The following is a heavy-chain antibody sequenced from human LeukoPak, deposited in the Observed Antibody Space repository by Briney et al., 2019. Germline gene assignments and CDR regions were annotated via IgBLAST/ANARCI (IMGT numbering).Heavy chain of an antibody. CDR3: AKVPDSGWFTYFDY. J-gene: IGHJ4*02. CDR1: GFTFSSYS. CDR2: FSGSGGST. V-gene: IGHV3-23*01. Sequence: PGGSLRLSCAASGFTFSSYSMNWVRQAPGKGLEWVSAFSGSGGSTYYADSVKGRFTISRDNSKNTLYLQMKSLRPEDTAVYYCAKVPDSGWFTYFDYWGQGTLVTVSS. D-gene: IGHD6-19*01.